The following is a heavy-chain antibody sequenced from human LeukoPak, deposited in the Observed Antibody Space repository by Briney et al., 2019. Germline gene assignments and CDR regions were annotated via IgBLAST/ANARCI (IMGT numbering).Heavy chain of an antibody. J-gene: IGHJ6*03. Sequence: SETLSLTCTVSVGSISSSSYYWGWIRQPPGKGLEWIGSIYYSGSTYYNPSLKSRVTISVDTSKNQFSLKLSSVTAADTAVYYCAMFGESTYYYYYMDVWGKGTTVTVSS. CDR2: IYYSGST. CDR1: VGSISSSSYY. CDR3: AMFGESTYYYYYMDV. V-gene: IGHV4-39*01. D-gene: IGHD3-10*02.